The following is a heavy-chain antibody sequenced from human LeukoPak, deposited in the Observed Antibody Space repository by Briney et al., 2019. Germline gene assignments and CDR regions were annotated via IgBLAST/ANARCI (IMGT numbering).Heavy chain of an antibody. CDR2: INPSGGST. D-gene: IGHD5-12*01. CDR3: ARDGIYSGYVPGYAANWFDP. J-gene: IGHJ5*02. CDR1: GYTFTSYY. Sequence: ASVKVSCKASGYTFTSYYMHWVRQAPGQGLEWMGIINPSGGSTSYAQKFQGGVTMTRDMSTSTVYMELSSLRSEDTAVYYCARDGIYSGYVPGYAANWFDPWGQGTLVTVSS. V-gene: IGHV1-46*01.